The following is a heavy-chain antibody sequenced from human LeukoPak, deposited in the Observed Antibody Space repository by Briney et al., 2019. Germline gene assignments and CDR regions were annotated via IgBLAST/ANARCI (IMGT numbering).Heavy chain of an antibody. V-gene: IGHV3-53*01. J-gene: IGHJ4*02. CDR1: GFTVSSNY. D-gene: IGHD5-18*01. CDR3: ASPYSYGSPFDY. Sequence: GGSLRLSCAASGFTVSSNYMSWVRQAPGKGLEWVSVIYSGGSTYYADSVKGRITISRDNSKNTLYLQMNSLRAEDTAVYYCASPYSYGSPFDYWGQGTLVTVSS. CDR2: IYSGGST.